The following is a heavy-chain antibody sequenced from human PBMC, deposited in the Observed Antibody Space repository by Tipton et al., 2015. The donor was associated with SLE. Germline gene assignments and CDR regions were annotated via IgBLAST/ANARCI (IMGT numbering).Heavy chain of an antibody. J-gene: IGHJ4*02. Sequence: SLRLSCAASGFTFSTYGMHWVRQAPGKGLQWVATIFYDGFNKYYGDSVKGRFTISRDNSKSTLYLQMNKLTPEDTALYYCAKDQDSGFALDYWGQGTLVTVSS. CDR1: GFTFSTYG. CDR3: AKDQDSGFALDY. V-gene: IGHV3-30*02. CDR2: IFYDGFNK. D-gene: IGHD6-19*01.